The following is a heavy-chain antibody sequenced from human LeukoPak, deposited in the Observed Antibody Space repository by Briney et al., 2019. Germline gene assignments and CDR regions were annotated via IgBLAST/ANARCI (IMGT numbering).Heavy chain of an antibody. J-gene: IGHJ5*02. CDR2: IYSSGST. CDR1: GPSISSYY. D-gene: IGHD3-22*01. CDR3: ARGLYYDSRGWFDP. V-gene: IGHV4-4*07. Sequence: SQTLSLTCTVSGPSISSYYWSWIRQPAGKGLEWIGRIYSSGSTNYNPSLKSRVTMSVDTSKNQFSLKLSSVTAADTAVYYCARGLYYDSRGWFDPWGQGTQVAVSS.